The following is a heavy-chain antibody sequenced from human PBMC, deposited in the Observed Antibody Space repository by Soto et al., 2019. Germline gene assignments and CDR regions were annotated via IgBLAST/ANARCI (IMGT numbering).Heavy chain of an antibody. V-gene: IGHV3-74*03. J-gene: IGHJ4*02. CDR1: GFTFSSHW. Sequence: EVQLVDSGGDLVQPGGSLRLSCAASGFTFSSHWMHWVRQAPGKGLVWVSRINNDGSDTMYADSVKGRFTVSRDNAKNTLYLHMNSLRAEDTAVYYCARGLVGPDYWGQGTLVTVSS. CDR2: INNDGSDT. CDR3: ARGLVGPDY.